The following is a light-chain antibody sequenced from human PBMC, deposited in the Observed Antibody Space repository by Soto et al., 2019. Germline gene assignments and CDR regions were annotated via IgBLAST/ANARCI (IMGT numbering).Light chain of an antibody. CDR3: SSYAGSNTPYG. V-gene: IGLV2-8*01. J-gene: IGLJ1*01. CDR1: SSDVGGYNY. Sequence: QSVLTQPPSASGSPGQSVTISYTGTSSDVGGYNYVSWYQQHPGKAYKLLIYEVIKRSSGVPDRFSAYRSGNTASLTVSGLQAEDEADYYCSSYAGSNTPYGFGPGTKVTVL. CDR2: EVI.